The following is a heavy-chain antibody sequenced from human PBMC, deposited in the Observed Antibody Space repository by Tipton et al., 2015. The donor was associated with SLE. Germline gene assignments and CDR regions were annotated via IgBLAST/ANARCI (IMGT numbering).Heavy chain of an antibody. Sequence: SLRLSCAASGFTFDDYTMHWVRQAPGKGLEWVSLISWDGGSTYYADSVKGRFTISRDNSKNSLYLQMNSLRTEDTALYYCAKDKMASYYFDYWGQGTPVTVSS. D-gene: IGHD1-26*01. CDR2: ISWDGGST. CDR1: GFTFDDYT. V-gene: IGHV3-43*01. J-gene: IGHJ4*02. CDR3: AKDKMASYYFDY.